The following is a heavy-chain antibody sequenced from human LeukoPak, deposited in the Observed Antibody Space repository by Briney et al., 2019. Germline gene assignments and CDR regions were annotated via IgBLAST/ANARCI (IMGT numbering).Heavy chain of an antibody. Sequence: GGSLRLSCAASGFTFSSYSMNWVRQAPGKGLEWVSSISSSSSYIYYADTVKGRFTISRDNAKNSLYLQMNSLRAEDTAVYYCARQGGDYYGSGSYFDDYWGQGTLVTVSS. CDR1: GFTFSSYS. J-gene: IGHJ4*02. CDR2: ISSSSSYI. CDR3: ARQGGDYYGSGSYFDDY. V-gene: IGHV3-21*01. D-gene: IGHD3-10*01.